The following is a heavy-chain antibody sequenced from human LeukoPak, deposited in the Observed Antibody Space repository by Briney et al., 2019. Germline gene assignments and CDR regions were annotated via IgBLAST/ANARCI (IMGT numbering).Heavy chain of an antibody. CDR3: ARGSEGNYGDYPQGLSLLYWFDP. CDR2: IYYSGST. D-gene: IGHD4-17*01. V-gene: IGHV4-59*01. CDR1: GGSISSYY. Sequence: SETLSLTCTVSGGSISSYYWSWIRQPPGKGLEWIGYIYYSGSTNYNPSLKSRVTISVDTSKNQFSLKLSSVTAADTAVYYCARGSEGNYGDYPQGLSLLYWFDPWGQGTLVTVSS. J-gene: IGHJ5*02.